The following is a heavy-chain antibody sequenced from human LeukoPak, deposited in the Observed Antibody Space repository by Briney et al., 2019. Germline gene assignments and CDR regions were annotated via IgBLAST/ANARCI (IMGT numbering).Heavy chain of an antibody. CDR1: GFTFSSYR. CDR3: ARDKGITMVRGVRGMDV. D-gene: IGHD3-10*01. V-gene: IGHV3-7*03. CDR2: IKQDGSVK. J-gene: IGHJ6*02. Sequence: GGSLRLFCAASGFTFSSYRMSWVRQATGKGLEWVANIKQDGSVKYYVDSVKGRFAISRDNAKNSLYLQMNSLRAEDTAVYYCARDKGITMVRGVRGMDVWGQGTTVTVSS.